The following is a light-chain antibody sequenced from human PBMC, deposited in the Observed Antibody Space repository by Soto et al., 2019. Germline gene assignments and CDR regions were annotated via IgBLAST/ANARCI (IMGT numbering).Light chain of an antibody. Sequence: IGITQAPATPAVAPREKTTLSLRASQSVSSNLAWYQQKPGQAPRLLIYGASTRATGIPARFSGSGSGTEFTLTISSLQSEDSAVYYCQQYNKWPRTFGQGTKVDIK. V-gene: IGKV3-15*01. CDR1: QSVSSN. CDR3: QQYNKWPRT. CDR2: GAS. J-gene: IGKJ1*01.